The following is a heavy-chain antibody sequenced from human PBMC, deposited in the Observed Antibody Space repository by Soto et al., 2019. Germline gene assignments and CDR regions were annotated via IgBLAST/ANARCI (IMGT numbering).Heavy chain of an antibody. J-gene: IGHJ4*02. V-gene: IGHV1-2*02. CDR2: INPNSGGT. CDR3: ARDPSGSYFSCIDY. CDR1: GYTFTGYY. D-gene: IGHD1-26*01. Sequence: ASVKVSCKASGYTFTGYYMHWVRQAPGQGLEWMGWINPNSGGTNYAQKFQGRVTMTRDTSISTAYMELSRLRSDDTAVYYCARDPSGSYFSCIDYWGQGTRVTVSS.